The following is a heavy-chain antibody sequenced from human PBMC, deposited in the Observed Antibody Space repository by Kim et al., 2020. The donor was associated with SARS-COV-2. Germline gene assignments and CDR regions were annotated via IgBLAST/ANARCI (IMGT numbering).Heavy chain of an antibody. CDR2: T. J-gene: IGHJ3*02. V-gene: IGHV1-18*01. CDR3: ARDAAAPSGSEPFDI. D-gene: IGHD3-10*01. Sequence: TNFAQKFQGRVTMSTHTSTSTAYMELRSLRSDDTAVYYCARDAAAPSGSEPFDIWGQGTMVTVSS.